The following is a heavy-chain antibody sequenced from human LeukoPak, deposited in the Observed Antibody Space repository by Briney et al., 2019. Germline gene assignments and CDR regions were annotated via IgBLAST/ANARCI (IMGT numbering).Heavy chain of an antibody. CDR1: GYSFADYY. CDR3: ASSGYYYYYMDV. CDR2: IKPNSGGT. V-gene: IGHV1-2*02. J-gene: IGHJ6*03. Sequence: ASVKVSCKASGYSFADYYMHWVRQAPGQGLEWMGWIKPNSGGTRSAQKFQGRVTMTRDTSISTAYMELSRLRSDDTAVYYCASSGYYYYYMDVWGKGTTVTVSS.